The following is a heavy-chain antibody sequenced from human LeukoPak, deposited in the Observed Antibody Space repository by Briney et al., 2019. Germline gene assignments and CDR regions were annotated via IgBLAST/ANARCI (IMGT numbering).Heavy chain of an antibody. CDR1: GYTFTSYY. V-gene: IGHV1-46*01. J-gene: IGHJ6*02. CDR3: AVPYYGSGSYHPDYGMDV. CDR2: INPSGGST. Sequence: ASVKVSCKASGYTFTSYYMHWVRQAPGQGPEWMGIINPSGGSTSYAQKFQGRVTMTRDTSTSTVYMELSSLRSEDTAVYYCAVPYYGSGSYHPDYGMDVWGQGTTVTVSS. D-gene: IGHD3-10*01.